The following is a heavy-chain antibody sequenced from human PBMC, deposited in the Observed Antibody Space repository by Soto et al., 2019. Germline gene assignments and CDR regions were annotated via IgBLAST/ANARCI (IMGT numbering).Heavy chain of an antibody. J-gene: IGHJ4*01. CDR1: GVSISTGVYY. Sequence: QVQLQESGPGLVKPSQTLSLTCTVSGVSISTGVYYWSWIRQHPGKGLEWIGCFPHTGNTHYNPSLKRLVTIAMDTSKYQFSLQLNAVTAEETAVYYWLRYGAFVGAYWGQGTLVTVCS. CDR3: LRYGAFVGAY. V-gene: IGHV4-31*01. CDR2: FPHTGNT. D-gene: IGHD2-8*01.